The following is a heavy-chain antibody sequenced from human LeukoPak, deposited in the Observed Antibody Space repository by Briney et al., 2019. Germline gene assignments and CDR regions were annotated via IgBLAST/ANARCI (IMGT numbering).Heavy chain of an antibody. D-gene: IGHD6-19*01. CDR3: ARGRTYSSGWYDY. Sequence: GRSLRLSCAASGFTFSSYAMHWVRPDPAKGLEWVAVISYDGSNKYYADSVKGRFTISRDNYKNTLYLQMNSLRAEDTAVYYCARGRTYSSGWYDYWGQGTLVTVSS. CDR2: ISYDGSNK. J-gene: IGHJ4*02. CDR1: GFTFSSYA. V-gene: IGHV3-30*04.